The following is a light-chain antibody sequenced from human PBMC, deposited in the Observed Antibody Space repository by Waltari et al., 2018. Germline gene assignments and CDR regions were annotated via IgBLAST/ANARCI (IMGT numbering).Light chain of an antibody. V-gene: IGLV2-23*02. Sequence: QSALTQPASVSGSPGQSITISCTGTSSDVGSYNLVSWYQQHPGKAPTPVTYEVSKRPAGVSNRFSGSKSGNTASLTISGLQAEDEADYYCCSYAGSSTPHVFGTGTKVTVL. J-gene: IGLJ1*01. CDR1: SSDVGSYNL. CDR2: EVS. CDR3: CSYAGSSTPHV.